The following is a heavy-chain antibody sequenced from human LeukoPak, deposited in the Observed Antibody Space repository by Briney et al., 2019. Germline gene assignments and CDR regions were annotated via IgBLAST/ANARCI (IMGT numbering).Heavy chain of an antibody. D-gene: IGHD1-26*01. CDR2: IYSGGST. Sequence: GGSLRLSCAASGFTVSSNFMTWVRQAPGKGLEWVAIIYSGGSTDHADSVKGRFTISRDNSKNTLYLQMSSLRAEDTALYYCARAPGGWDLYFDYWGQGTLVTVSS. CDR1: GFTVSSNF. V-gene: IGHV3-53*01. J-gene: IGHJ4*02. CDR3: ARAPGGWDLYFDY.